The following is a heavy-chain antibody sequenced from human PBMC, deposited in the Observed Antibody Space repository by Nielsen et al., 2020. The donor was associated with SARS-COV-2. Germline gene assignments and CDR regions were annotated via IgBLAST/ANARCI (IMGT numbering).Heavy chain of an antibody. CDR2: MWYHGGDE. D-gene: IGHD3/OR15-3a*01. CDR3: ARDLTFGAYWFDP. V-gene: IGHV3-33*01. J-gene: IGHJ5*02. Sequence: GESLKISCEASGSTLSSHGMHWVRQPPGKGLEWVAHMWYHGGDENYADSVRGRFTISRDLSKNTVYLQMSSLRVEDTAVYYCARDLTFGAYWFDPWSQGTLVTVSS. CDR1: GSTLSSHG.